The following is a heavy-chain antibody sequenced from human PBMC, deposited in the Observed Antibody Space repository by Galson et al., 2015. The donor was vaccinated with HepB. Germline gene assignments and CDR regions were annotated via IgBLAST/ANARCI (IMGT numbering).Heavy chain of an antibody. CDR3: ARSSRITIFGVVIHDAFDI. CDR2: IGTAGDT. CDR1: GFTFSSYD. D-gene: IGHD3-3*01. Sequence: SLRLSCAASGFTFSSYDMHWVRQATGKGLEWVSAIGTAGDTYYPGSVKGRFTISRENAKNSLYLQMNSLRAGDTAVYYCARSSRITIFGVVIHDAFDIWGQGTMVTVSS. J-gene: IGHJ3*02. V-gene: IGHV3-13*01.